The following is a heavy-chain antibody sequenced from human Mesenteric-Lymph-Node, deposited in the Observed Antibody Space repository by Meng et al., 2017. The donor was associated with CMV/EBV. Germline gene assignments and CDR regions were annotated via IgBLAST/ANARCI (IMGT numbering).Heavy chain of an antibody. CDR3: AKAAGTVIPNWFDS. V-gene: IGHV3-23*01. CDR2: VSNNGANT. J-gene: IGHJ5*01. D-gene: IGHD6-13*01. CDR1: GFTFSSYG. Sequence: GESLKISCAASGFTFSSYGMHWVRQSPGRGLEWVSSVSNNGANTYSADSVKGRFTISRDNSKNAVYLQMNSLRVEDTAVYYCAKAAGTVIPNWFDSWGQGTLVTVSS.